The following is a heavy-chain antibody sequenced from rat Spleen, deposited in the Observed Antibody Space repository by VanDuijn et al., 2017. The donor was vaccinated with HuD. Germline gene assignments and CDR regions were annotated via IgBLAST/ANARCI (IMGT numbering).Heavy chain of an antibody. CDR3: ARLRTSPFYFDY. D-gene: IGHD3-8*01. Sequence: QVQLKESGPGLVQPSQTLSLTCTVSGLSLTSNSVNWIRQPPGKGLMWMGTIWAGGSTNYNSAVQSRLSINRDTSKNQVFLKMDSLRPEDTGTYYCARLRTSPFYFDYWGQGVMVTVSS. V-gene: IGHV2-72*01. J-gene: IGHJ2*01. CDR2: IWAGGST. CDR1: GLSLTSNS.